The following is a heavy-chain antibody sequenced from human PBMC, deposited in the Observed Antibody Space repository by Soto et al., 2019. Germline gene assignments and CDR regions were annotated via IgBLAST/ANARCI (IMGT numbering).Heavy chain of an antibody. V-gene: IGHV3-23*01. D-gene: IGHD1-26*01. CDR2: ISGSGDST. CDR3: ARRGSGSYYDY. Sequence: EVQLLESGGGLVQPGGSLRLSCAASGFTFSSYAMRWVRQAPVKGLEWVSAISGSGDSTYYADSVKGRFTISRDNSNNTLYLQMNSLRAEDTAVYYCARRGSGSYYDYLGQGTLVTVSS. CDR1: GFTFSSYA. J-gene: IGHJ4*02.